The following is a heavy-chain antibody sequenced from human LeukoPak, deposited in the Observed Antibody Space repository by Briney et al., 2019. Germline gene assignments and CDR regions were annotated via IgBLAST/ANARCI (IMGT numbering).Heavy chain of an antibody. D-gene: IGHD3-3*01. Sequence: ASVKVSCKVSGYTLTELSMHWVRQAPGKGLEWMGGFDPEDGETIYAQKFQGRVTMTKDTSTDTAYMELSSLRSEDTAVYYCATDWSGYYISWGQGTLVTVSS. CDR2: FDPEDGET. CDR3: ATDWSGYYIS. CDR1: GYTLTELS. J-gene: IGHJ4*02. V-gene: IGHV1-24*01.